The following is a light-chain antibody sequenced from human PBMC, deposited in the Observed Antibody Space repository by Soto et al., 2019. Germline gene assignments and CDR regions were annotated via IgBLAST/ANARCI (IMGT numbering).Light chain of an antibody. J-gene: IGLJ2*01. CDR1: SSDVGGYNY. CDR3: SSYTSISTHVV. Sequence: QSALTQPASVSGSPGQSITISCTGTSSDVGGYNYVSWYQQHPGKAPKLMIYEVSNRPSGVSNRFSDSKSGNTASLTISGLQAEDEADYYCSSYTSISTHVVFGGGTKVTVL. CDR2: EVS. V-gene: IGLV2-14*01.